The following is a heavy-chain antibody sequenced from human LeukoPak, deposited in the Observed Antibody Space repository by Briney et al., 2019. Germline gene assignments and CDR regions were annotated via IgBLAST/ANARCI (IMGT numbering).Heavy chain of an antibody. J-gene: IGHJ3*02. V-gene: IGHV1-24*01. D-gene: IGHD2-2*01. CDR1: GYTLTELS. CDR2: FDPEDGET. Sequence: ASVKVSCKVSGYTLTELSMHWVRQAPGKGLEWMGGFDPEDGETIYAQKFQGRVTMTEDTSTDTAYMELSSLRSEDTAVYYCATWELGYCSSTSCPDAFDIWGQGTMVTVSS. CDR3: ATWELGYCSSTSCPDAFDI.